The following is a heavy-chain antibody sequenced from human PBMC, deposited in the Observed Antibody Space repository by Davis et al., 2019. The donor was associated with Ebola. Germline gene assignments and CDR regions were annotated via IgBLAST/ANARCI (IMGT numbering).Heavy chain of an antibody. J-gene: IGHJ6*02. CDR3: AREKDYYYNGLDV. Sequence: PSETLSLTCTVSGDSLSSHYWHWIRQPPGKGLEWIGYIYYSGNTNYNPSLKSRVTISVDTSKNQFSLKLSSVTAADTAVYFCAREKDYYYNGLDVWGQGTTVTVSS. CDR1: GDSLSSHY. CDR2: IYYSGNT. V-gene: IGHV4-59*11.